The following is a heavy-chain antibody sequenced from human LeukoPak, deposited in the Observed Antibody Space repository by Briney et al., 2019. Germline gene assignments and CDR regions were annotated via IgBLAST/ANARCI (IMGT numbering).Heavy chain of an antibody. Sequence: PGGSLRLSCAASGFTFSSYAMSWVRQAPGKGLEWVSAISGSGGSTYYADSVKGRFTISRDNSKNTLYLQMNSLRAEDTAVYYCAKDQLVAVAGHPINYFDYWGQGTLVTVSS. V-gene: IGHV3-23*01. CDR2: ISGSGGST. J-gene: IGHJ4*02. CDR1: GFTFSSYA. CDR3: AKDQLVAVAGHPINYFDY. D-gene: IGHD6-19*01.